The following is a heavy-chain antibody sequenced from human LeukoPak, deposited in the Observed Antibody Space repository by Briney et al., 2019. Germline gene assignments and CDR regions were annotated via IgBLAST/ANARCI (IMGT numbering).Heavy chain of an antibody. D-gene: IGHD3-9*01. CDR3: APVLRYFDWLSFDP. CDR1: GYTFTGYH. Sequence: ASVKVSCKASGYTFTGYHMHWVRQAPGQGLEWMGWINPNSGGTNHAQKFQGRVTMTRDTSISTAYMEPSRLRSDDTAVYYCAPVLRYFDWLSFDPWGQGTLVTVSS. CDR2: INPNSGGT. V-gene: IGHV1-2*02. J-gene: IGHJ5*02.